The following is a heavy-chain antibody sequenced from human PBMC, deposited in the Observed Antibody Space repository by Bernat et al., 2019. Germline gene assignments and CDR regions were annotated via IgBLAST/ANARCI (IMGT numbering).Heavy chain of an antibody. D-gene: IGHD3-10*01. CDR3: AKDRRLLWFGELFSLL. V-gene: IGHV3-30*18. Sequence: QVQLVESGGGVVQPGRSLRLSCAASGFTFSSYGMHWVRQAPGKGLEWVAAISYDGSNKYYADSVKGRFTISRDNSKNTLYLQMNSLRAEDTAVYYCAKDRRLLWFGELFSLLWGQGTLVTVSS. J-gene: IGHJ4*02. CDR2: ISYDGSNK. CDR1: GFTFSSYG.